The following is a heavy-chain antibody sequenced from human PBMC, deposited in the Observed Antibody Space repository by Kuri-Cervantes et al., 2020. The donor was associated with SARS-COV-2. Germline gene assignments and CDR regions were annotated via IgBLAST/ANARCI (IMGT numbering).Heavy chain of an antibody. V-gene: IGHV3-23*01. CDR1: GFTFSSYD. CDR2: IGSYGVTT. CDR3: GKDGGHNEIDY. D-gene: IGHD5-24*01. Sequence: GESLKISCAASGFTFSSYDMSWVRQAPGKGLEWVAGIGSYGVTTYYADSVKGRFAVSRDNSKNTLSLQMNSLRAEDTAVYYCGKDGGHNEIDYWGQGTLVTVSS. J-gene: IGHJ4*02.